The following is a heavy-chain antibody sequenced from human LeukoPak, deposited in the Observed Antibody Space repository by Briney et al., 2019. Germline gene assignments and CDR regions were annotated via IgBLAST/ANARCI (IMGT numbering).Heavy chain of an antibody. V-gene: IGHV1-18*01. Sequence: ASVKVSCKASGYTFTSYGISWVRQAHGQGLEWMGWISAYNGNTNYAQKLQGRVTMTTDTSTSTAYMELRSLRSDDTAVYYCARWVKYYDSSGYLDESSWGQGTLVTVSS. D-gene: IGHD3-22*01. CDR1: GYTFTSYG. CDR2: ISAYNGNT. J-gene: IGHJ4*02. CDR3: ARWVKYYDSSGYLDESS.